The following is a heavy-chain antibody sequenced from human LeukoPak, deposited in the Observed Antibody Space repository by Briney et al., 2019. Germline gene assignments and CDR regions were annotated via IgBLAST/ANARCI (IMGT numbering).Heavy chain of an antibody. J-gene: IGHJ4*02. V-gene: IGHV1-18*01. Sequence: GASVKVSCKASGYSFTTYGYGISWVRQAPGQGLEWMGWISPFNGNTKYAQKLQGRVTMTTDTSTSTVFMELRSLTSDDTAPYYCATKSGDYWGQGTLVTVSS. CDR1: GYSFTTYGYG. CDR3: ATKSGDY. CDR2: ISPFNGNT. D-gene: IGHD1-1*01.